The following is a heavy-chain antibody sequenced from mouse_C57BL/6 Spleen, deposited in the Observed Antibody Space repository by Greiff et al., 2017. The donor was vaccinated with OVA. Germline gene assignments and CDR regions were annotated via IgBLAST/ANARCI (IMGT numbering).Heavy chain of an antibody. CDR3: AKPEYDYDRDSFAY. J-gene: IGHJ3*01. D-gene: IGHD2-4*01. CDR2: IWGDGST. V-gene: IGHV2-3*01. Sequence: VKLVESGPGLVAPSQSLSITCTVSGFSLTSYGVSWVRQPPGKGLEWLGVIWGDGSTNYHSALISRLSISKDNSKSQVFLKLNSLQTDDTATYYCAKPEYDYDRDSFAYWGQGTLVTVSA. CDR1: GFSLTSYG.